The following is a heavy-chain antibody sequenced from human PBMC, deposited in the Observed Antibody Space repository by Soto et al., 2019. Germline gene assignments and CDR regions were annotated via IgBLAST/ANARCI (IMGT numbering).Heavy chain of an antibody. D-gene: IGHD1-1*01. CDR1: GFTFRSYW. CDR3: ARGAMAGNEVPGD. V-gene: IGHV3-7*05. J-gene: IGHJ1*01. CDR2: INLDGSVK. Sequence: EGQLVESGGGLVQPGGSLRLSCQASGFTFRSYWMTWVRRAPGKGLEWVANINLDGSVKYYVDAVKGRFTISRDNAMTSLHLALRDLTATDTAVYYCARGAMAGNEVPGDWGQGTLVTVS.